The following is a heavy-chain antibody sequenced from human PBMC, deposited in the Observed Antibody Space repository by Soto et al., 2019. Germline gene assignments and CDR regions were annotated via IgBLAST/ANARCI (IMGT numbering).Heavy chain of an antibody. CDR3: ARGRVFLQSNYYYGMDV. J-gene: IGHJ6*02. Sequence: SETLSLTCTVSGGSISSTTYYWGWMRQPPGKGLEWIASFFIGGNTYYNPSLKRRVTISVDTSKNQFSLRLSSVTAADTAVYDCARGRVFLQSNYYYGMDVWVQGTTVTVAS. V-gene: IGHV4-39*01. CDR1: GGSISSTTYY. CDR2: FFIGGNT. D-gene: IGHD6-13*01.